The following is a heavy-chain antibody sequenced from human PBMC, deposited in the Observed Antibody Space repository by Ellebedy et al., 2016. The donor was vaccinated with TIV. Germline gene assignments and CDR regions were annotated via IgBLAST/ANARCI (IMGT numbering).Heavy chain of an antibody. V-gene: IGHV1-69*04. J-gene: IGHJ6*02. D-gene: IGHD6-13*01. CDR1: GGTFSSHA. CDR2: IIPILGIA. Sequence: AASVKVSCKASGGTFSSHAISWVRQAPGQGLEWMGRIIPILGIANYAQKFQGRVTITADKSTSTAYMELSSLRSEDTAVYYCARDRDSSSWYFGGYYYYGMDVWGQGTTVTVSS. CDR3: ARDRDSSSWYFGGYYYYGMDV.